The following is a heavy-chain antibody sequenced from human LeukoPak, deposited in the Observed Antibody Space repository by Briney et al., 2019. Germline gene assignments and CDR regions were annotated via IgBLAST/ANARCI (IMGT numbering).Heavy chain of an antibody. CDR1: GGSFSGYY. V-gene: IGHV4-34*01. CDR2: INHSGST. CDR3: ARGVRRSSSFRGNWFDP. Sequence: PSETLSLTCAVYGGSFSGYYWSWIRQPPGKGLEWIGEINHSGSTNYNPSLKSRVTISVDTSKNQFSLKLSSVTAADTAVYYCARGVRRSSSFRGNWFDPWGQGTLVTVSS. J-gene: IGHJ5*02. D-gene: IGHD6-6*01.